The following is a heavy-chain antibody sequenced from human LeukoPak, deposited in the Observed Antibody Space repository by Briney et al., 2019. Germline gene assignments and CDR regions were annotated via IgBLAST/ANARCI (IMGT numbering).Heavy chain of an antibody. CDR3: AKASRYCSGNSCYTHYFDY. CDR2: IRYDGSNK. V-gene: IGHV3-30*02. Sequence: QPGGSLRLSCAASAFIFSNYGMHWVRQAPGKGPEWVAFIRYDGSNKYYADSVKGRFTISRDNSRNTLYLQMNSLRVEDTAVCYCAKASRYCSGNSCYTHYFDYWGQGTLVTVSS. D-gene: IGHD2-15*01. J-gene: IGHJ4*02. CDR1: AFIFSNYG.